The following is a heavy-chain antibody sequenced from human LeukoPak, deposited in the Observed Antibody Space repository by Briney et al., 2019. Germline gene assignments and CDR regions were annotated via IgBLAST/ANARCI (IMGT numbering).Heavy chain of an antibody. J-gene: IGHJ6*03. CDR1: GFTFDDYA. D-gene: IGHD3-10*01. V-gene: IGHV3-9*01. Sequence: PGRSLRLSCAASGFTFDDYAMHWVRQAPGKGLEWVSGISWNSGSIGYADSVKGRFTISRDNAKNSLYLQMNSLRAEDTALYYCAKGLYGSGSPTYMDVWGQGTTVIVSS. CDR2: ISWNSGSI. CDR3: AKGLYGSGSPTYMDV.